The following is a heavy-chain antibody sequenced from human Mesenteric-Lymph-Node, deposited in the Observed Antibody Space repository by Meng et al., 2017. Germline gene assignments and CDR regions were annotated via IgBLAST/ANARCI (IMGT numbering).Heavy chain of an antibody. CDR1: GFTFSSYG. D-gene: IGHD6-13*01. J-gene: IGHJ3*02. CDR3: ARVSVVAAAGIRAFDI. CDR2: IWYDGSNK. V-gene: IGHV3-33*08. Sequence: GESLKISWAASGFTFSSYGMHWVRQAPGKGLEWVAVIWYDGSNKYYADSVNGRFTISRDNSKNTLYLQMNSLRAEDTAVYYCARVSVVAAAGIRAFDIWGPGTLVTVSS.